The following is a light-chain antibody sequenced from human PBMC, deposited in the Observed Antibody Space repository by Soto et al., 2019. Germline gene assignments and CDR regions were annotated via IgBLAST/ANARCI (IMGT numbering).Light chain of an antibody. V-gene: IGKV1-9*01. CDR3: QQLNSYPLT. CDR1: KDISSY. CDR2: AAS. Sequence: DIQLTQSPSFPSASVGERVTVTCRPSKDISSYLAWYQQQPGKAPKLLIYAASTLQSGVPSRFSGSGSGTEFTLTISILQPEDFATYYCQQLNSYPLTFGQGTRVEI. J-gene: IGKJ1*01.